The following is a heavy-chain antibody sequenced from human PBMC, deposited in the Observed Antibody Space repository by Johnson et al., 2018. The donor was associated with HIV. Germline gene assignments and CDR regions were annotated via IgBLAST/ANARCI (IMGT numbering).Heavy chain of an antibody. V-gene: IGHV3-30*03. CDR3: ARNLQASFYDFWSDCNAFDI. Sequence: QVQVVESGGGVVQPGRSLRLSCAASGFTFSSYAMPWVRQAPGKGLEWVAVLSYDGSNNYYADSVKGRFTISRDNSKNTLYLQMNSLRAEDTAVYYWARNLQASFYDFWSDCNAFDIWGQGTMVTVSS. CDR2: LSYDGSNN. D-gene: IGHD3-3*01. CDR1: GFTFSSYA. J-gene: IGHJ3*02.